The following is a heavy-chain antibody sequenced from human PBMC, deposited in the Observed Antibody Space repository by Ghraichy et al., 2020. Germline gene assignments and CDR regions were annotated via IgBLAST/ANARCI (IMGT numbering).Heavy chain of an antibody. Sequence: GGSLRPSCAASEFTFSSYAMTWVRQAPGKGLEWVSTFSHVDHNTYYAGSVQGRFTISRDSSKNTLYLQMNSLRVEDTATYYCARRGGSDGWGFFDYWGQGARVTVSS. J-gene: IGHJ4*02. CDR3: ARRGGSDGWGFFDY. CDR2: FSHVDHNT. V-gene: IGHV3-23*01. CDR1: EFTFSSYA. D-gene: IGHD1-26*01.